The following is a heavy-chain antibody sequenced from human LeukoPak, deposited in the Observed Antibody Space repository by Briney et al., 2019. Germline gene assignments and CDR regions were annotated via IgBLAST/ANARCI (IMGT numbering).Heavy chain of an antibody. CDR1: GGSISSSSYY. V-gene: IGHV4-39*01. Sequence: SETLSLTCTVSGGSISSSSYYWGWIRQPPGKGLEWIGSNYYSGSTYYNPSLKSRVTISVDTSKNQFSLKLSSVTAADTAVYYCARHLPGHFDYWGQGTLVTVSS. CDR3: ARHLPGHFDY. CDR2: NYYSGST. D-gene: IGHD1-14*01. J-gene: IGHJ4*02.